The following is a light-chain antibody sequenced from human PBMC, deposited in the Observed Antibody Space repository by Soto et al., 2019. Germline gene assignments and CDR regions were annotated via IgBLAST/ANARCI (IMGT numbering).Light chain of an antibody. CDR3: CSYAGSYTWV. CDR2: DVS. J-gene: IGLJ2*01. Sequence: QSALTQPRSVSGSPGQSVAISCTGTSSDVGVYNYVSWYQQHPGKAPKVIISDVSMRPSGVPDRFSGSKSGNTASLTISGLQAEDEADYYCCSYAGSYTWVFGGGTKLTVL. CDR1: SSDVGVYNY. V-gene: IGLV2-11*01.